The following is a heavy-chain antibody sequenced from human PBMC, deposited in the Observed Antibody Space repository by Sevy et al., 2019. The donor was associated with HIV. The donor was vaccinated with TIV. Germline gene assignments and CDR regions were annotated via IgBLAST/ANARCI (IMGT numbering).Heavy chain of an antibody. CDR3: ARTYDSSVIDAFDI. CDR2: IYYSGST. CDR1: GGSISSSSYD. D-gene: IGHD3-22*01. J-gene: IGHJ3*02. V-gene: IGHV4-39*01. Sequence: SETLSLTCTVSGGSISSSSYDWGWIRQPPGKGLEWIGSIYYSGSTYYNPSLKSRVTISVDTSKNQFSLKLSSVTAADTAVYYCARTYDSSVIDAFDIWGQGTMVTVSS.